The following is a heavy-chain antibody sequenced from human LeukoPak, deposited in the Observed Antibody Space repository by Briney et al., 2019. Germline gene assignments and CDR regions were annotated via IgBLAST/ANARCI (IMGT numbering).Heavy chain of an antibody. D-gene: IGHD3-10*01. J-gene: IGHJ5*02. V-gene: IGHV1-69*13. CDR2: IIPIFGTT. CDR3: ATQAMVRRVIRRSQDNNWFDP. CDR1: GGTFTSYG. Sequence: ASVKVSCKASGGTFTSYGISWVRQAPGQGLEWMGGIIPIFGTTIYAQKFQGRVTITADESTSTAYMELRSLRSEHPAVYSCATQAMVRRVIRRSQDNNWFDPWGQGTLVTVSS.